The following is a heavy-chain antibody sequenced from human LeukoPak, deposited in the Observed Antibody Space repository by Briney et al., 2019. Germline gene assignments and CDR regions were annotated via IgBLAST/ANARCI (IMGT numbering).Heavy chain of an antibody. Sequence: PGGSLRLSCAASGFTFSSYSMNWVRQAPGKGLEWVSSISSSSSYIYYADSVKGRFTISRDNAKNSLYLQMNSLRAEDTAVYYCAKDYYGSGSYVGHWGQGTLVTVSS. V-gene: IGHV3-21*01. CDR1: GFTFSSYS. D-gene: IGHD3-10*01. J-gene: IGHJ5*02. CDR2: ISSSSSYI. CDR3: AKDYYGSGSYVGH.